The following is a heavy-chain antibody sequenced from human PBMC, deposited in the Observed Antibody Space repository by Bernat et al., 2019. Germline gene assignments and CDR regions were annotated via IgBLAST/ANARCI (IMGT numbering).Heavy chain of an antibody. CDR2: ISSSGSTI. J-gene: IGHJ4*02. CDR1: GFTFSSYE. D-gene: IGHD5-12*01. Sequence: EVQLVESGGGLVQPGGSLRLSCAASGFTFSSYEMNWVRQAPGKGLEWVSYISSSGSTIYYADSVKGRFTISRDNAKNSLYLQMNSLRAEDTAVYYCARYSGYDHTSDYWGQGTLVTVSP. V-gene: IGHV3-48*03. CDR3: ARYSGYDHTSDY.